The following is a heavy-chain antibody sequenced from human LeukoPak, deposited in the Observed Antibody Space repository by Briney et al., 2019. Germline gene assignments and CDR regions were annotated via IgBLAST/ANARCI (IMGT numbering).Heavy chain of an antibody. CDR2: IYYSGST. J-gene: IGHJ4*02. CDR1: GGSISSYY. D-gene: IGHD4-17*01. Sequence: TPSETLSLTCSVSGGSISSYYWSWIRQPPGKGLEWIGYIYYSGSTNYNPSLKSRVTISVDTSKNQFSLKLSSVTAADTAVYYCARERSDYGDYFDYWGQGTLVTVSS. CDR3: ARERSDYGDYFDY. V-gene: IGHV4-59*01.